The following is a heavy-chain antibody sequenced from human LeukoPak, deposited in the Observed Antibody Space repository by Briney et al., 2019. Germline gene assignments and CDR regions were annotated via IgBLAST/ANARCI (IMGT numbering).Heavy chain of an antibody. Sequence: PGGSLRLSCEASGFTFSSYAMSWVRQAPGKGLEGVSAISGSGGSTYYADSVKGRFTISRDNSKNTLYLQMNSPRAEDTAVYYCAKDLEWELLLYYFDYWGQGTLVTVSS. V-gene: IGHV3-23*01. CDR3: AKDLEWELLLYYFDY. D-gene: IGHD1-26*01. CDR1: GFTFSSYA. J-gene: IGHJ4*02. CDR2: ISGSGGST.